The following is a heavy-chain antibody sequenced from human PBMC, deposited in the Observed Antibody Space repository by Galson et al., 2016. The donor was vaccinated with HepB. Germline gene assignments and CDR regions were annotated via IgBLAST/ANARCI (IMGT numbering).Heavy chain of an antibody. Sequence: SVKVSCKASGYTFTSYGISWVRQAPGQGLEWMAWINTYNGNTEDSQKVQGRVAMTSDTSTNTAYMELSGLRPDDTAVYYCARDDRSGGMDVWGQGTMVTV. CDR1: GYTFTSYG. CDR3: ARDDRSGGMDV. J-gene: IGHJ6*02. V-gene: IGHV1-18*04. CDR2: INTYNGNT. D-gene: IGHD6-25*01.